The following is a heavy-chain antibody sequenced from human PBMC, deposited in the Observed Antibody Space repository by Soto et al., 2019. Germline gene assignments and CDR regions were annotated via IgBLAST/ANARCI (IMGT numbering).Heavy chain of an antibody. CDR1: GFIFTSYS. J-gene: IGHJ6*02. D-gene: IGHD6-13*01. CDR3: ARDSGSSSDYYGMDV. CDR2: ISSSSSDI. Sequence: EVQLVDSGGGLVKPGGSLRLSCAASGFIFTSYSMNWVRQAPGKWLEWVSSISSSSSDIYYADSVKGRFTISRDNAKNSLYLQMSSLRAEDTAVYYCARDSGSSSDYYGMDVWGQGTTVTVSS. V-gene: IGHV3-21*01.